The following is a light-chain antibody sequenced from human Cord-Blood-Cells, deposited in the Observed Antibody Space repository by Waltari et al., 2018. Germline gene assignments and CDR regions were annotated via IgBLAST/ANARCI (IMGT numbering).Light chain of an antibody. Sequence: EIVLTQSPATLSLSPGERATLSWRASQSVSSYLAWYQQKPGQAPRLLIYDASNRATGIPARFSGSGSGTDFTLTISSLEPEDLAVYYCQQRSNWPTFGPGTKVDIK. CDR2: DAS. CDR1: QSVSSY. CDR3: QQRSNWPT. V-gene: IGKV3-11*01. J-gene: IGKJ3*01.